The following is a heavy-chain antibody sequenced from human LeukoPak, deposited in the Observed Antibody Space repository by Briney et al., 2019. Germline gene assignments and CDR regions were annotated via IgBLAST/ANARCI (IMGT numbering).Heavy chain of an antibody. CDR1: GFTFSNYG. CDR2: ISGSGDST. J-gene: IGHJ4*02. V-gene: IGHV3-23*01. D-gene: IGHD5-18*01. Sequence: GGSLRLSCAASGFTFSNYGMSWVRQAPGKGLEWVSAISGSGDSTYYADSVKGRFTISRDNAKNSLYLQMNSLRAEDTAIYYCARDRPSRRPGMVGEYWGQGTLVTVSS. CDR3: ARDRPSRRPGMVGEY.